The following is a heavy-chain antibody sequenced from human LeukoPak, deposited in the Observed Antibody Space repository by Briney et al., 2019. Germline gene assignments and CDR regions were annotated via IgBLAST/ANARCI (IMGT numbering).Heavy chain of an antibody. CDR3: ARRSHQLQSDY. CDR1: GYTFTTYY. CDR2: INPSDGST. V-gene: IGHV1-46*01. D-gene: IGHD2-2*01. J-gene: IGHJ4*02. Sequence: ASVKVSCKASGYTFTTYYMHWVRQAPGQGLEWMGIINPSDGSTTYPQKFQGRVTMTRDASTSTIYVELSSLRSEDTAVYYCARRSHQLQSDYWGQGTLVTVSS.